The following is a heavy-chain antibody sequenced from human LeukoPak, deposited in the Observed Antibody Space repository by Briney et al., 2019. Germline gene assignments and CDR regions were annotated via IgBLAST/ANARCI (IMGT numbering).Heavy chain of an antibody. CDR3: ARGVYSGYDLDY. D-gene: IGHD5-12*01. V-gene: IGHV3-21*06. Sequence: PGGSLRLSCAASGFTFSSYSMNWVRQAPGKGLEWVSSISSSSSYIYYADSVKGRFTFSRDNAKNSLYLQMNSLRAEDTAVYFCARGVYSGYDLDYWGKGTTVTISS. CDR2: ISSSSSYI. J-gene: IGHJ6*04. CDR1: GFTFSSYS.